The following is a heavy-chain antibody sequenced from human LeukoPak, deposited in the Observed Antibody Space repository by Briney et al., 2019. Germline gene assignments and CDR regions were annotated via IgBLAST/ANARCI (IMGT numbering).Heavy chain of an antibody. Sequence: SQTLSLTCTVSGGSISSGSYYWSWIRQPAGKGLEWIGRIYTSGSTNYNPSLKSRVTISVDTSKNQFTLKLNSVTAADTAVYCCARGANSGYDRGPFDYWGQGTLVTVSS. CDR2: IYTSGST. V-gene: IGHV4-61*02. J-gene: IGHJ4*02. D-gene: IGHD5-12*01. CDR1: GGSISSGSYY. CDR3: ARGANSGYDRGPFDY.